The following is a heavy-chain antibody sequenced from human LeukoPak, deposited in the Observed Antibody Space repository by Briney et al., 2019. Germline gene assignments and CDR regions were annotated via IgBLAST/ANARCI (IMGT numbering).Heavy chain of an antibody. Sequence: GGSLRLSCAASGFTFSSYAMSWVRQAPGKGLEWVSVISGSGGRTYYADSVKGRFTISRDNAKNSLYLQMNSLRAEDTAVYYCARVIAVGLGAFDIWGQGTMVTVSS. J-gene: IGHJ3*02. CDR3: ARVIAVGLGAFDI. CDR2: ISGSGGRT. V-gene: IGHV3-23*01. D-gene: IGHD1-26*01. CDR1: GFTFSSYA.